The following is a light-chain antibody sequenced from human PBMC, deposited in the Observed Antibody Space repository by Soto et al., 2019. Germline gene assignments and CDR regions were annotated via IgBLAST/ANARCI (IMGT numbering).Light chain of an antibody. V-gene: IGKV3-20*01. Sequence: VFTQSACTVSLSPGERATLSCRASQTVSSNFLAWYQEKPGQGPRLLIYGASTRATGIPDRFSGSGSGTDFTLTISRLDPEDFAVYYCRQYGRSLGFAVGGGTKVDIK. CDR2: GAS. CDR1: QTVSSNF. CDR3: RQYGRSLGFA. J-gene: IGKJ4*01.